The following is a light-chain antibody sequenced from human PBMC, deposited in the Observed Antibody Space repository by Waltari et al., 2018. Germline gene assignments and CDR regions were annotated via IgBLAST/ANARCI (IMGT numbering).Light chain of an antibody. CDR2: DAS. Sequence: EIVLTQSPATLSLSPGERATLSCRASQSVRTYLAWYQQKPGQAPRLLIYDASTRATGIPARFSGSGSGTEFTLTISSLEPEDFAVYYCQQRSIWPPLTFGGGTKVEIK. V-gene: IGKV3-11*01. CDR3: QQRSIWPPLT. CDR1: QSVRTY. J-gene: IGKJ4*01.